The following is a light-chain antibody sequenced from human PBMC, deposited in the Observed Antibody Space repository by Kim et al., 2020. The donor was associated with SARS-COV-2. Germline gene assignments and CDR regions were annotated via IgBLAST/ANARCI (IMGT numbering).Light chain of an antibody. J-gene: IGKJ4*01. CDR2: AAS. Sequence: ASRGDRVTIPWRARQGISSYLAWLQQRPGNAPKLMIFAASTLQSGVPSRFSGSGSGTDFTRTSSCLQSEDFATYYCQQHYSYPLTFGGGTKVYIK. CDR1: QGISSY. CDR3: QQHYSYPLT. V-gene: IGKV1-8*01.